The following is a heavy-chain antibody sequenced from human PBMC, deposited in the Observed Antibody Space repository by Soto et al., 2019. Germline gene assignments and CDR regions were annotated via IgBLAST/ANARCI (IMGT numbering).Heavy chain of an antibody. J-gene: IGHJ6*02. D-gene: IGHD3-10*01. CDR1: GYSFTSYW. CDR2: IYPGDSDT. CDR3: ASGSDYYYYGMDV. V-gene: IGHV5-51*01. Sequence: PGESLKISCKGSGYSFTSYWIGWVRQMPGKGLEWMGIIYPGDSDTRYSPSFQGQVTISADKSISTAYLQWSGLKASDTAMYYCASGSDYYYYGMDVWGQGTTVTVSS.